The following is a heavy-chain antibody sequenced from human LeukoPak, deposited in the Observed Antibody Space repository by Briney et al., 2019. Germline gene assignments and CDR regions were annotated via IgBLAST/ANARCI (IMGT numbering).Heavy chain of an antibody. V-gene: IGHV3-23*01. CDR2: ISGSGGST. Sequence: PGGSLRLSCAASGFTFSSYAMSWVRQAPGKGLEWVSAISGSGGSTYYADSVKGRFTISRDNSKNTLYLQMNSLRAEDTAVYYCAKRGGWYNYYYYMDVWGKGTTVTVSS. D-gene: IGHD3-10*01. CDR1: GFTFSSYA. CDR3: AKRGGWYNYYYYMDV. J-gene: IGHJ6*03.